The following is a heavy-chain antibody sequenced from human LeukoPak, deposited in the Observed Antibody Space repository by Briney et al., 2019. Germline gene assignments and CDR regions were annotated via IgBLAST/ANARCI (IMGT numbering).Heavy chain of an antibody. Sequence: PSETLSLPCTVSGGSISSYYWSWIRQPPGKGLEWIGYIYYSGSTNYNPSLKSRVTISVDTSKNQFSLKLSSVTAADTAVYYCASSLISRLDYWGQGTLVTVSS. CDR1: GGSISSYY. CDR3: ASSLISRLDY. V-gene: IGHV4-59*01. D-gene: IGHD3-16*02. CDR2: IYYSGST. J-gene: IGHJ4*02.